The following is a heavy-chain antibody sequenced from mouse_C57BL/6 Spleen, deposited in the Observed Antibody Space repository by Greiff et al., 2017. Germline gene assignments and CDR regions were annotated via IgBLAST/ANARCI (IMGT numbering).Heavy chain of an antibody. CDR3: ARPGFTTEVATDWYFDV. Sequence: EVQVVESGGDLVKPGGSLKLSCAASGFTFSSYGMSWVRQTPDKRLEWVATISSGGSYTYYPDNVKGRFTISRDKTKNTLYLQMSSLKSEDTAMYYWARPGFTTEVATDWYFDVWGTGTTVTVSS. CDR1: GFTFSSYG. J-gene: IGHJ1*03. V-gene: IGHV5-6*01. CDR2: ISSGGSYT. D-gene: IGHD1-1*01.